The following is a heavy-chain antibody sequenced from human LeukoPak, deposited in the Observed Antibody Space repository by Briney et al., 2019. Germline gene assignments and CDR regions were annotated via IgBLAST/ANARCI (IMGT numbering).Heavy chain of an antibody. Sequence: SETLSLTCAVYGGSFSGYYWSWIRQPPGKGLERIGEINHSGSTNYNPSLKSRVTISVDTSKNQFSLKLSSVTAADTAVYYCARDRELVGNAFDIWGQGTMVTVSS. CDR1: GGSFSGYY. J-gene: IGHJ3*02. CDR2: INHSGST. V-gene: IGHV4-34*01. D-gene: IGHD6-6*01. CDR3: ARDRELVGNAFDI.